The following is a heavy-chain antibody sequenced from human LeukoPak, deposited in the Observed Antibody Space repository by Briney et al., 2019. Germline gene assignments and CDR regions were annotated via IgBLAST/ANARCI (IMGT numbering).Heavy chain of an antibody. J-gene: IGHJ3*02. CDR3: ARPMAAPYGVTENDAFDI. V-gene: IGHV3-21*01. Sequence: GGSLRLSCAASGFTFSSYSMNWVRQAPGKGLEWVSSISSSSSYIYYADSVKGRFTISRDNAKNSLYLQMNSLRAEDTAVYYCARPMAAPYGVTENDAFDIWGQGTMVTVSS. D-gene: IGHD3-10*01. CDR1: GFTFSSYS. CDR2: ISSSSSYI.